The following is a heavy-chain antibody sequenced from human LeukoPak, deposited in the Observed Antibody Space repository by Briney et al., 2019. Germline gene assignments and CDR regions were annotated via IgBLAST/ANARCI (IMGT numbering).Heavy chain of an antibody. V-gene: IGHV3-30*18. D-gene: IGHD6-13*01. CDR3: AKDLYSSSWYRGYFDY. CDR2: ISYDGSNK. CDR1: GFTFSSYG. Sequence: GGSLRLSCAASGFTFSSYGMHWVRQAPGKGLEWVAVISYDGSNKYYADSVKGRFTISRDNSKNTLYLQMNSLRAEDTAAYYCAKDLYSSSWYRGYFDYWGQGTLVTVSS. J-gene: IGHJ4*02.